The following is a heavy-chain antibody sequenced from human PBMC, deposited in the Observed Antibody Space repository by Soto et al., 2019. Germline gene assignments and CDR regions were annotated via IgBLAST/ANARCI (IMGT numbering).Heavy chain of an antibody. D-gene: IGHD2-15*01. V-gene: IGHV3-7*01. Sequence: GGSLRLSCAASGFTFSSYWMSWVRQAPGKGLEWVANIKQDGSEKYYVDSVKGRFTISRDNAKNSLYLQMNSLRAEDTAVYYCAREKVVVAATGFRDAFDIWGQGTMVTVSS. CDR1: GFTFSSYW. J-gene: IGHJ3*02. CDR3: AREKVVVAATGFRDAFDI. CDR2: IKQDGSEK.